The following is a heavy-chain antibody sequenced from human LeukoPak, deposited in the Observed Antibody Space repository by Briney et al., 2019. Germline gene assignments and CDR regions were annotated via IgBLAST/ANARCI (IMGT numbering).Heavy chain of an antibody. CDR2: IYPGDSDT. D-gene: IGHD1-26*01. Sequence: GESLKISCQGSGYSFSNYWLAWVRQMPGKGLEWMGIIYPGDSDTRYTPSFQGQVTISADKSISTAYLQWSSLKASDTAMFYSARLLKMGATNSPFDYWGQGTLVTVSS. CDR1: GYSFSNYW. CDR3: ARLLKMGATNSPFDY. J-gene: IGHJ4*02. V-gene: IGHV5-51*01.